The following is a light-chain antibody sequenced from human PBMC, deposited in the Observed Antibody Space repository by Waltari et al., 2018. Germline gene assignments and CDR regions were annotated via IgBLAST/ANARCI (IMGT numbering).Light chain of an antibody. CDR1: SSDIGGYNY. CDR3: SSYMDSSTLEL. Sequence: QSALTQPASVSGSPGQSITISCTGTSSDIGGYNYVSWYQQVPGKAPKLMIYAVSNRPSGVSSGCSGSTSGNTASLTISGLQAEDEADYFCSSYMDSSTLELFGGGTSLTVL. V-gene: IGLV2-14*03. J-gene: IGLJ2*01. CDR2: AVS.